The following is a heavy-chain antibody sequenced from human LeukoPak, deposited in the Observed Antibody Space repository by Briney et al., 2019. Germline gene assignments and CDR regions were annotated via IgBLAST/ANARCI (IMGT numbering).Heavy chain of an antibody. Sequence: PGESLRLSCAAFGFSFSTHNMNWVRQAPGKGLEFVSSISNSGDYMYYADSVKGRFTISRDNAKNSLYLQMSSLRAEDTAIYYCARDRYYYDSGLHYSPYYYDYWGQGTLVTVSS. CDR1: GFSFSTHN. CDR3: ARDRYYYDSGLHYSPYYYDY. J-gene: IGHJ4*02. D-gene: IGHD3-22*01. CDR2: ISNSGDYM. V-gene: IGHV3-21*01.